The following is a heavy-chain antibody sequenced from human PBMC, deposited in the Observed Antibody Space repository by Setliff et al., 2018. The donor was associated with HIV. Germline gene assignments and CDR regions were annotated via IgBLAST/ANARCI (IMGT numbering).Heavy chain of an antibody. CDR1: GGSIRNYY. D-gene: IGHD5-18*01. CDR3: AREQREVSTYYFDY. V-gene: IGHV4-59*12. J-gene: IGHJ4*02. CDR2: IYYSGST. Sequence: PSETLSLTCNVFGGSIRNYYWSWIRQPPGKGLEWIGYIYYSGSTSYRPSLKSRVTISVDPYKNQLSLKLRSVTAADTAVYYCAREQREVSTYYFDYWAQGSLVTVSS.